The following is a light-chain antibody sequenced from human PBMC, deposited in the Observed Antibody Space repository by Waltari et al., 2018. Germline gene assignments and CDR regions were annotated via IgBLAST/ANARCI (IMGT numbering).Light chain of an antibody. Sequence: SYELTQPPSVSVSPGQTARITCSRDQFGNKYTCLYHPRPGQSPVLVIYQNNRRPSGIPERFSGSNSGSTATLTISGTQSMDEADYYCQAWDSSTVVFGGGTKLTVL. CDR1: QFGNKY. CDR2: QNN. J-gene: IGLJ2*01. CDR3: QAWDSSTVV. V-gene: IGLV3-1*01.